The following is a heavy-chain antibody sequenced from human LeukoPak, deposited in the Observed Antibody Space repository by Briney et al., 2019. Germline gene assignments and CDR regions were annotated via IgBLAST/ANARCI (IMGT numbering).Heavy chain of an antibody. Sequence: GGSLRLSCAASGFTFHDHTMHWVRQGPGKRLEWVALITWDGDVTHYADSVKGRFTISRDNGKNSLFLQMNSVTTEDTALYYCTKDAAYSSSWFGYFDYWGQGTLVTVSS. CDR3: TKDAAYSSSWFGYFDY. V-gene: IGHV3-43*01. D-gene: IGHD6-13*01. J-gene: IGHJ4*02. CDR1: GFTFHDHT. CDR2: ITWDGDVT.